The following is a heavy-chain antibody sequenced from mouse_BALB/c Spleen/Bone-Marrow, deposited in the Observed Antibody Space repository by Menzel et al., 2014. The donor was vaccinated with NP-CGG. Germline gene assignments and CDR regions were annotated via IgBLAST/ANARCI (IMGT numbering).Heavy chain of an antibody. CDR1: GFTFSSYA. Sequence: EVQVVESGGGLVKPGGSLKLSCAASGFTFSSYAMSWVRQTPEKRLEWAATISSGGSYTYYPDSVKGRFTISRDNAKNTLYLQMSSLRSEDTAMYYCARHDGYYAMDYWGQGTSVTVSS. D-gene: IGHD2-3*01. CDR3: ARHDGYYAMDY. CDR2: ISSGGSYT. V-gene: IGHV5-9-3*01. J-gene: IGHJ4*01.